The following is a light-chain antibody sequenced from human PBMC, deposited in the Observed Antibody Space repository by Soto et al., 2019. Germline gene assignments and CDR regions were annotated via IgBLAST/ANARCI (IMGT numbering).Light chain of an antibody. CDR3: LQDFNYPWS. Sequence: DIQLTQSPSFLSASVGDRVIITCRASQGLRTSEDISDYLAWYQQKPGKAPRLLTYDASSLERGVPSRFSGSGSGTEFTLTISSLQPEDFATYYCLQDFNYPWSFGQGTKVDIK. V-gene: IGKV1-9*01. CDR2: DAS. CDR1: QGLRTSEDISDY. J-gene: IGKJ1*01.